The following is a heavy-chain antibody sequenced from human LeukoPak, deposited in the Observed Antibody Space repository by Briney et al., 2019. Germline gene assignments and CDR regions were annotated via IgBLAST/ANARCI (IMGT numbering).Heavy chain of an antibody. V-gene: IGHV4-4*07. CDR1: GGSISSYY. J-gene: IGHJ6*03. D-gene: IGHD2-2*01. CDR3: ARAAIVVVPAASSRYYYYYYMDV. CDR2: IYTSGST. Sequence: SETLSLTCTVSGGSISSYYWSWIRQPAGKGLEWNGRIYTSGSTNYNPSLKSRVTMSVDTSKNQFSLKLSSVTAADTAVYYCARAAIVVVPAASSRYYYYYYMDVWGKGTTVTVSS.